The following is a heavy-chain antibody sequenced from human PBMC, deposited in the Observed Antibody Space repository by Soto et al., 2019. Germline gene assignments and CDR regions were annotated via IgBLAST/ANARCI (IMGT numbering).Heavy chain of an antibody. CDR1: GFTFSSYA. J-gene: IGHJ6*02. V-gene: IGHV3-30-3*01. D-gene: IGHD6-19*01. Sequence: QVQLVESGGGVVQPGRSPRLSCAASGFTFSSYAMHWVRQAPGKGLEWVAVISYDRSNKYYADSVKGRFTISRDNSKNTLYLQMNSLRAEDTAVYYCARDQARKGSGWYTYYGMDVWGHGTTVTVSS. CDR2: ISYDRSNK. CDR3: ARDQARKGSGWYTYYGMDV.